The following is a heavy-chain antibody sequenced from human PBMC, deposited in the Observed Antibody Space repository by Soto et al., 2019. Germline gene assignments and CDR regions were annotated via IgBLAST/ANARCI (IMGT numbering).Heavy chain of an antibody. Sequence: SETLSLTCAVYGGSFSGYYWSWIRQPPGKGLEWIGEINHSGSTNYNPSLKSRVTISVDTSKNQFSLKLSSVTAADTAVYYCAREENRAGIAAAGRGFDYWGQGTLVTVS. CDR1: GGSFSGYY. CDR3: AREENRAGIAAAGRGFDY. CDR2: INHSGST. J-gene: IGHJ4*02. V-gene: IGHV4-34*01. D-gene: IGHD6-13*01.